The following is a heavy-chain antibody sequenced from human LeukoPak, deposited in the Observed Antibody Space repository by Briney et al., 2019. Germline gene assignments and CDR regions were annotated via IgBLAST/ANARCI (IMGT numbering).Heavy chain of an antibody. CDR3: ASCYDSSRYYYPYFDY. CDR1: GGSTSSYY. V-gene: IGHV4-39*01. D-gene: IGHD3-22*01. Sequence: SETLSLTCTVSGGSTSSYYWGWVRQPPGKGLEWIGSIYYSGITYYNPSLKSRVTISVDTSKNQFSLRLSSVTAADTAVYYCASCYDSSRYYYPYFDYWGQGTLVTVSS. CDR2: IYYSGIT. J-gene: IGHJ4*02.